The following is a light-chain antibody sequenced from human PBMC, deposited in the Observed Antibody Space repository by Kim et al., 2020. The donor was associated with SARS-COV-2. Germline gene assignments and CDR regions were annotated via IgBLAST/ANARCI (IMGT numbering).Light chain of an antibody. CDR2: GKN. J-gene: IGLJ3*02. CDR1: RLEDYY. Sequence: SSELTQDPAVSVALGQTVRITCQGGRLEDYYASWYQQKSGQAPLLVFYGKNKRPSGIPARFSGSSSGITSSLTITGVQAEDEADYYCSSRDRSHQVEFGGGTKLTVL. V-gene: IGLV3-19*01. CDR3: SSRDRSHQVE.